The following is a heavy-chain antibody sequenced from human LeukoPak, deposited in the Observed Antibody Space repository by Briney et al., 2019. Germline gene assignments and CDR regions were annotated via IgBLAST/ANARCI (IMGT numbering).Heavy chain of an antibody. CDR2: IYYSGNT. CDR1: GGSISNYY. Sequence: SETLSLTCTVSGGSISNYYWSWIRQPPGKGLEWIGYIYYSGNTNYNPSLKSRVTITVDTSKNQFSLKLSSVTAADTAVYYCVRENYSSGWYGIIDYWGQGTLVTVSS. D-gene: IGHD6-19*01. CDR3: VRENYSSGWYGIIDY. V-gene: IGHV4-59*01. J-gene: IGHJ4*02.